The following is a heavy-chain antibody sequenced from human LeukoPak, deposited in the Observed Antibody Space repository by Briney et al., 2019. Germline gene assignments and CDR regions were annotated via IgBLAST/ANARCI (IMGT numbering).Heavy chain of an antibody. J-gene: IGHJ4*02. CDR3: ARRTFGGVIAY. CDR2: IYYSGST. Sequence: SETLSLTCTVSGGSISSYYWSWIRQPSGKGLEWIGYIYYSGSTNYNPSLKSRVTISVDTSKNQFSLRLSSVTAADTAVYYCARRTFGGVIAYWDQGTLVTVSS. CDR1: GGSISSYY. D-gene: IGHD3-16*02. V-gene: IGHV4-59*12.